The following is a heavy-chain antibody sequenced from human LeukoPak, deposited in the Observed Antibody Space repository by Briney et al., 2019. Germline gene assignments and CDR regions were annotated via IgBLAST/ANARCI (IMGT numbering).Heavy chain of an antibody. CDR1: GYTFTGYY. J-gene: IGHJ4*02. D-gene: IGHD5-24*01. CDR3: GRGICRDGQNPREY. CDR2: INPNSGGT. Sequence: ASVKVSCKASGYTFTGYYMHWVRQAPGQGLEWMGWINPNSGGTNYAQKFQGRVTMTRDTSISTAYMELSRLRSDDTAVYYCGRGICRDGQNPREYWGQGTLVNV. V-gene: IGHV1-2*02.